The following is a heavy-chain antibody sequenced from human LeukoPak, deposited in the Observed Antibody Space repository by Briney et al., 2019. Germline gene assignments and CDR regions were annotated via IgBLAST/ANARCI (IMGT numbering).Heavy chain of an antibody. CDR2: IIPIFGTA. J-gene: IGHJ5*02. Sequence: APVKVCCKAVGRTFSRYAISWVPQAPGQRLRWRGGIIPIFGTANYAQKFQGRVTITADKSTSTAYMELSSLRSEDMAVYYCAREDGDGYNSPDYNWFDPWGQGTLVTVSS. V-gene: IGHV1-69*06. CDR3: AREDGDGYNSPDYNWFDP. CDR1: GRTFSRYA. D-gene: IGHD5-24*01.